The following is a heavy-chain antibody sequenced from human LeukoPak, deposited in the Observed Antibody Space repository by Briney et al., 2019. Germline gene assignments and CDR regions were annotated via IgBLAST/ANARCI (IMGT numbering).Heavy chain of an antibody. CDR2: IYNGDNT. D-gene: IGHD6-19*01. Sequence: PGGSLRLSCVASRFTVSNNHMNWVRQAPGKGLEWVSVIYNGDNTYYADSVQGRFTISKDNSKNTLYLQMNSLRPEDTAVYFCAGASRWLALDNWGQGTLVTVSS. J-gene: IGHJ4*02. CDR1: RFTVSNNH. CDR3: AGASRWLALDN. V-gene: IGHV3-66*01.